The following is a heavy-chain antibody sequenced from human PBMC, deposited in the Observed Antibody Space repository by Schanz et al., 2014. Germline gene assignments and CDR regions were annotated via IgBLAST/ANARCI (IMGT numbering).Heavy chain of an antibody. Sequence: VQLVESGGGLVKPGGSLRLSCTASGFAFSSYSMNWVRQAPGKGLEWLSYIATSSSTRHYADSVKGRVTISRDNAKNSVSLQMNSLRVEDTAVYYCAREQIMAAAGLVDYWGHGTLVTVSS. D-gene: IGHD6-13*01. J-gene: IGHJ4*01. CDR3: AREQIMAAAGLVDY. CDR2: IATSSSTR. V-gene: IGHV3-48*01. CDR1: GFAFSSYS.